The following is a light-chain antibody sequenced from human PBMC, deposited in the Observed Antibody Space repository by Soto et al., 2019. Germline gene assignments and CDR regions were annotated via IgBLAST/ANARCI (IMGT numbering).Light chain of an antibody. V-gene: IGKV3-11*01. CDR2: DAS. CDR1: ENINTY. J-gene: IGKJ4*01. Sequence: IVLTQSPATLSVSPGETATLSCRASENINTYLAWYQQKPGQAPKLLIYDASNRATGIPARCSASGSGTDFTLSISSLEPEDFAVYYCQHRYNWPLTFGGGTKVEIK. CDR3: QHRYNWPLT.